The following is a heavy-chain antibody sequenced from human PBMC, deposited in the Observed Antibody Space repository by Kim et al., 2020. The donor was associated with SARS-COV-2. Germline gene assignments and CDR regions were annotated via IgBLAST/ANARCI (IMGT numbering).Heavy chain of an antibody. V-gene: IGHV3-74*01. Sequence: TTYADSVRGRFIITRDNAKNTLYLQMNTLRAEDTAVYYCARGMSYSFDYWGQGSLVSVSS. CDR3: ARGMSYSFDY. D-gene: IGHD3-10*01. J-gene: IGHJ4*02. CDR2: T.